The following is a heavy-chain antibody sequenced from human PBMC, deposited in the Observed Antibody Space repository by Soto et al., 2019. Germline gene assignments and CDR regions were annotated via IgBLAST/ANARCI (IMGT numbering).Heavy chain of an antibody. CDR3: AREWSFSDYYYGMDV. D-gene: IGHD2-8*01. V-gene: IGHV4-31*03. J-gene: IGHJ6*02. CDR2: IHYSGST. Sequence: PSETLSLTCTVSGGSISSGGYYWSWIRQHPGKGLEWIGYIHYSGSTYYNPSLKSRVTISVDTSKNQFSLKLSSVTAADTAVYYCAREWSFSDYYYGMDVWGQGTTVTVSS. CDR1: GGSISSGGYY.